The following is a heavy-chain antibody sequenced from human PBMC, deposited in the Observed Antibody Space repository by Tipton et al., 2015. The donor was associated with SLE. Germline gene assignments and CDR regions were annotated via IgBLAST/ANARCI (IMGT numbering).Heavy chain of an antibody. CDR3: AKDRYCSGGTCFASYFDH. CDR2: ISGGGGST. Sequence: SLRLSCAASGFTLRNYAMSWVRQAPGKGLEWVSYISGGGGSTYYADSVKGRFTISRDNSKNTPYLQMSSLRAEDTAVYYCAKDRYCSGGTCFASYFDHWGQGNLVTVSS. J-gene: IGHJ4*02. CDR1: GFTLRNYA. V-gene: IGHV3-23*01. D-gene: IGHD2-15*01.